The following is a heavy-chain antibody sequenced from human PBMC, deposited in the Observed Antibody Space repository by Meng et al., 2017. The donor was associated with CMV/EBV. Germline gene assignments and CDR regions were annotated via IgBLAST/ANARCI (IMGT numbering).Heavy chain of an antibody. CDR3: AKVVRDIVVVPAAMGMDV. J-gene: IGHJ6*02. Sequence: GGSLRLSCAASGFTFDDYAMHWVRQAPGKGLEWVSGISWNSGSIGYADSVKGRFTISRDNAKNSLYLQMNSLRAEDTAVYYCAKVVRDIVVVPAAMGMDVWGQGTTVTVSS. D-gene: IGHD2-2*01. CDR2: ISWNSGSI. CDR1: GFTFDDYA. V-gene: IGHV3-9*01.